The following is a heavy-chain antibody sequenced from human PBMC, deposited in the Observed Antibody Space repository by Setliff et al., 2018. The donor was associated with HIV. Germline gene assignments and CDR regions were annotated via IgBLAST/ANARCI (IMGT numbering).Heavy chain of an antibody. CDR3: ARDREYMDV. CDR1: GYSFTSYG. V-gene: IGHV1-18*01. CDR2: ISGYNGKT. J-gene: IGHJ6*03. Sequence: ASVKVSCKASGYSFTSYGLSWVRQAPGQGLEWMGWISGYNGKTDYAQKFRGRVTMTTDTSTSTVYMELRSLRSDDTAVYYCARDREYMDVWGKGTTVTVSS.